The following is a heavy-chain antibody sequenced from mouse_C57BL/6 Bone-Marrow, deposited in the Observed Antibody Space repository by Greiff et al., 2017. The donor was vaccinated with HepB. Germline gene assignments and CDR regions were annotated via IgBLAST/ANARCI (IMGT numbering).Heavy chain of an antibody. CDR1: GFTFSDYG. D-gene: IGHD2-4*01. V-gene: IGHV5-15*01. CDR2: ISNLAYSI. CDR3: ARQYDYYYAMDY. J-gene: IGHJ4*01. Sequence: EVKLMESGGGLVQPGGSLKLSCAASGFTFSDYGMAWVRQAPRKGPEWVAFISNLAYSIYYADTVTGRFTISRENAKNTLYLEMSSLRSEDTAMYYCARQYDYYYAMDYWGQGTSVTVSS.